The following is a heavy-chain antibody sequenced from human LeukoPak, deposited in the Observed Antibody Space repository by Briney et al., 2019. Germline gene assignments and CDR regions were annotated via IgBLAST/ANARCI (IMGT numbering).Heavy chain of an antibody. Sequence: GGSLRLSCAASGFTFSSYSMSWVRQAPGKGLEWVSYISSSSSTIYYADSVKGRFTISRDNAKNSLYLQMNSLRAEDTAVYYCATARRYSSSWYYYYYYMDVWGKGTTVTVSS. CDR3: ATARRYSSSWYYYYYYMDV. CDR2: ISSSSSTI. CDR1: GFTFSSYS. J-gene: IGHJ6*03. D-gene: IGHD6-13*01. V-gene: IGHV3-48*01.